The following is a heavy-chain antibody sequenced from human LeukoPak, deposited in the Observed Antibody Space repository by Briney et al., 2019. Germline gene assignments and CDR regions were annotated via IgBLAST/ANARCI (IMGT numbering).Heavy chain of an antibody. J-gene: IGHJ4*02. V-gene: IGHV4-30-2*01. CDR1: GGSISSGGYS. CDR2: IYHSGST. CDR3: ARGNSYDILTGYPYFDY. Sequence: SETLSLTCAVSGGSISSGGYSWSWIRQPPGKGLEWIGYIYHSGSTYYNPSLKSRVTISVDRSKNQFSLKLSSVTAADTAVYYCARGNSYDILTGYPYFDYWGQGTLVTVSS. D-gene: IGHD3-9*01.